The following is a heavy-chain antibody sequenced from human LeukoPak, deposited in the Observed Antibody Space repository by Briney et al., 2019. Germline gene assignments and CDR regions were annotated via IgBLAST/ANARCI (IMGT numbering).Heavy chain of an antibody. D-gene: IGHD6-19*01. V-gene: IGHV3-33*08. CDR2: IWYDGSNK. CDR1: GFTFSSYA. J-gene: IGHJ4*02. Sequence: PGGSLRLSCAASGFTFSSYAMHWVRQAPGKGLEWVAVIWYDGSNKYYADSVKGRFTISRDNSKNTLYLQMNSLRAEDTAVYYCARERSWAGPFNDWGQGTLVTVSS. CDR3: ARERSWAGPFND.